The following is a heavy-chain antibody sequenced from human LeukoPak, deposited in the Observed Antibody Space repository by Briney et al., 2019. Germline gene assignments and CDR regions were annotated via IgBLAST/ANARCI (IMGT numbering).Heavy chain of an antibody. D-gene: IGHD3-22*01. J-gene: IGHJ4*02. CDR2: FDPEDGET. Sequence: ASVKVSCKVSGYTLTELSMHWVRQAPGKGLEWMGGFDPEDGETIYAQKFQGRVTMTEDTSTDTAYMELSSLRSEDTAVYYRATFTTTYYYDSSGYYPDWGQGTLVTVSS. V-gene: IGHV1-24*01. CDR3: ATFTTTYYYDSSGYYPD. CDR1: GYTLTELS.